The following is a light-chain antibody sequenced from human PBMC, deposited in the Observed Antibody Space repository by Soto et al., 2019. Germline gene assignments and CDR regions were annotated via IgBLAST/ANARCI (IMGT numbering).Light chain of an antibody. J-gene: IGLJ3*02. CDR1: KLGDKY. CDR3: QAWDSSPHVM. CDR2: QDT. Sequence: SYELTQPPSVSVSPGQTASITCSGDKLGDKYACWYQQKSGQSPVLVIYQDTKRPSGIPERFSGSNSGNTATLTISGTQAMDEADYYCQAWDSSPHVMFGGGTKLTVL. V-gene: IGLV3-1*01.